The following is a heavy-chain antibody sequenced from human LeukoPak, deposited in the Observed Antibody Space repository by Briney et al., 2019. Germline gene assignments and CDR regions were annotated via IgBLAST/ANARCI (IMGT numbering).Heavy chain of an antibody. D-gene: IGHD3-22*01. Sequence: ASVKVSCKASGYTFTGYYMHWVRQVPGQGLEWMGWINPNSGGTNYAQKFQGRVTMTRDTSISTAYMELSRLRSDDTAVYYCARERAYYDSSGYYVYWGQGTLVTVSS. CDR2: INPNSGGT. V-gene: IGHV1-2*02. CDR1: GYTFTGYY. J-gene: IGHJ4*02. CDR3: ARERAYYDSSGYYVY.